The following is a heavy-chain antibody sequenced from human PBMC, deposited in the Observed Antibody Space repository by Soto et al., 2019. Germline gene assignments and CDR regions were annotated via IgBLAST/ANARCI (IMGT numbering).Heavy chain of an antibody. V-gene: IGHV3-23*01. J-gene: IGHJ3*01. CDR2: VRPGGDVS. D-gene: IGHD7-27*01. Sequence: GGSLRLSCAASGLTCSSFVMNWIRQAPGQGLKWVSTVRPGGDVSRYTDSVKGRLTISRDNSRRTLHLQMDSLRAEDAAVYFCVRRAITATTNWGAFDVWGQGTVVTVSS. CDR3: VRRAITATTNWGAFDV. CDR1: GLTCSSFV.